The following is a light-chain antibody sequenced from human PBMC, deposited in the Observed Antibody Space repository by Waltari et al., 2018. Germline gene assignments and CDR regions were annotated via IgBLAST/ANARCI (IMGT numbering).Light chain of an antibody. J-gene: IGKJ5*01. CDR2: DAS. Sequence: DIVLTQSPASLSLSPGERATLSCRASQSVSSYLAWYQQKPGQAPRLLIYDASNRATGSPARFSGSGSGTDFTLTISSLEPEDFAVYYCQQRRDWPITFGQGTRLEIK. V-gene: IGKV3-11*01. CDR3: QQRRDWPIT. CDR1: QSVSSY.